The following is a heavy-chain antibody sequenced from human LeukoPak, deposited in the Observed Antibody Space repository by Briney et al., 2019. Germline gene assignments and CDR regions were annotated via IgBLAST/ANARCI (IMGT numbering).Heavy chain of an antibody. CDR1: GYTFTGYY. Sequence: ASVKVSCKASGYTFTGYYIHWVRQAPGQGLEWMGWINPNSGGTNYEHKFQGRVTMTRDTSISTAYMELSRLRSDDTAVYYCARAKWGSPFDYWGQGTLVTVSS. CDR3: ARAKWGSPFDY. CDR2: INPNSGGT. J-gene: IGHJ4*02. D-gene: IGHD3-16*01. V-gene: IGHV1-2*07.